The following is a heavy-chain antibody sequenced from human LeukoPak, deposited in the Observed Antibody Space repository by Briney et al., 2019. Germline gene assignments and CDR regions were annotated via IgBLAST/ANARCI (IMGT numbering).Heavy chain of an antibody. CDR1: GYTFTSYY. J-gene: IGHJ4*02. D-gene: IGHD3-10*01. CDR2: INPSGGST. V-gene: IGHV1-46*01. Sequence: ASVKVSCKASGYTFTSYYMHWVRQAPGQGLEWMGIINPSGGSTSYAQKLQGRVTMTRDTSTSTVYMELSSLRSEDPAVYYCARVGGGFGGTYWGQGTLVTVSS. CDR3: ARVGGGFGGTY.